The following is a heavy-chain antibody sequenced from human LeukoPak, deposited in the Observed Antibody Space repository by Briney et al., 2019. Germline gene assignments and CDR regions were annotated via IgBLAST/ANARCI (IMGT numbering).Heavy chain of an antibody. D-gene: IGHD1-1*01. V-gene: IGHV4-59*02. CDR2: IYYSGST. CDR3: ARGRTANPDY. CDR1: GGSVRSYY. Sequence: PSETLSLTCTVSGGSVRSYYWNWIRQPPGKGLDWIGYIYYSGSTNYNPSLKSRVTISVDTSKNQFSLKLSSVTAADTAVYYCARGRTANPDYWGQGTLVTVSS. J-gene: IGHJ4*02.